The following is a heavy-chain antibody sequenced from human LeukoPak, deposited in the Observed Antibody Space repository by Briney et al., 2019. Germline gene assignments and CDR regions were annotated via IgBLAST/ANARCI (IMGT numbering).Heavy chain of an antibody. CDR2: ISGSGEKT. V-gene: IGHV3-23*01. CDR1: GFTFSSYA. Sequence: GGSLRLSCAASGFTFSSYAMSWVRQAPGKGLEWVSDISGSGEKTYYADSVKGRFTISRDNSKSTLYLQMNSLRAEDTAVFYCAKEIIAVAGNFFDYWGQGILVTVSS. D-gene: IGHD6-19*01. CDR3: AKEIIAVAGNFFDY. J-gene: IGHJ4*02.